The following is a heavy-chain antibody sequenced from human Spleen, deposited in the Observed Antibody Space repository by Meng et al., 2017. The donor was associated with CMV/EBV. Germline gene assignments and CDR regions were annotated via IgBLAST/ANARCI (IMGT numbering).Heavy chain of an antibody. D-gene: IGHD1-1*01. CDR3: AALQIGTQGVGWFNP. Sequence: ASVKVSCKASGYTFTSYYMHWVRQAPGKGLEWMGGSDPEDGETIYAEQFQGRVTMTEDTSTGTAYMDLSSLRSEDTAVYYCAALQIGTQGVGWFNPWGQGTLVTVSS. CDR2: SDPEDGET. V-gene: IGHV1-24*01. J-gene: IGHJ5*02. CDR1: GYTFTSYY.